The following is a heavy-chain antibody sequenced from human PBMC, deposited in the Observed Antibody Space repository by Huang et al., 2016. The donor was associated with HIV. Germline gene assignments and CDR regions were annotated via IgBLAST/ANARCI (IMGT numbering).Heavy chain of an antibody. CDR2: ISGSSWDT. V-gene: IGHV1-18*01. CDR3: ARDPKYHRIGYYRQRRGIDI. J-gene: IGHJ3*02. Sequence: QIQLMQSGPELKQPGASVKVSCKASGYTFTSYGITWVGQAPGPGPEWMGWISGSSWDTEYAQKVQCRVTLTTDTSTNIAYMELRSLRSDDTAKYYCARDPKYHRIGYYRQRRGIDIWGQGTMVIVSS. CDR1: GYTFTSYG. D-gene: IGHD3-22*01.